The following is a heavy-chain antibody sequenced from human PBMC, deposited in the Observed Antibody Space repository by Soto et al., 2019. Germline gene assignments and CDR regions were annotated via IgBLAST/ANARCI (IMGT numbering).Heavy chain of an antibody. J-gene: IGHJ6*02. CDR3: TSLGSHYYFHNFGV. CDR1: GFTFSKDW. CDR2: IKMKSEGATT. Sequence: EAQLGVSGGGLVTPGGSLKLSCEASGFTFSKDWMNWVRQAAGKGLEWVGLIKMKSEGATTHYAAPVNGRFTISSDDSKKTLYLQMSRLRSESTVVYQRTSLGSHYYFHNFGVWGQGTTGAVTS. V-gene: IGHV3-15*07.